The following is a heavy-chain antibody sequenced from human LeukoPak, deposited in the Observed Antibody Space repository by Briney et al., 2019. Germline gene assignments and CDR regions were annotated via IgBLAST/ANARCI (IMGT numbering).Heavy chain of an antibody. CDR3: AKQQGSGATPTYYYYGMDV. D-gene: IGHD1-26*01. V-gene: IGHV3-30*18. J-gene: IGHJ6*02. CDR2: ISYDGSDK. CDR1: GFTFSSYG. Sequence: GGPLRLSCAASGFTFSSYGMHWVRQAPGKGLEWVAVISYDGSDKYYADSVKGRFTISRDNSKNTLYLQMSSLRADDTAVYYCAKQQGSGATPTYYYYGMDVWGQGTTVTVSS.